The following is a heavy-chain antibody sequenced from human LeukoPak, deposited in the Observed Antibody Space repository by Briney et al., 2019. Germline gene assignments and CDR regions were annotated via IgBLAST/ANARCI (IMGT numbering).Heavy chain of an antibody. Sequence: SETLSLTCTASGGSISSYYWSWIRQPAGKGLEWIGRIYTSGSTNYNPSLKSRVTMSVDTSKNQFSLKLSSVTAADTAVYYCAREAVGATTDYYYGMDAWGQGTTVTVSS. CDR1: GGSISSYY. D-gene: IGHD1-26*01. CDR2: IYTSGST. J-gene: IGHJ6*02. V-gene: IGHV4-4*07. CDR3: AREAVGATTDYYYGMDA.